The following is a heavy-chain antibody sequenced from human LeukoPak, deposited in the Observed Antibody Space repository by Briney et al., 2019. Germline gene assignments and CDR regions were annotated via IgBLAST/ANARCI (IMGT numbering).Heavy chain of an antibody. CDR2: INHSGST. CDR3: ARVRSMARPFNYYYYYMDV. D-gene: IGHD3-10*01. V-gene: IGHV4-34*01. Sequence: SETLSLTCAVYGGSFSGYYWSWIRQPPGKGLEWIGEINHSGSTNYNPSLKSRVTISVDTSKNQFSLKLSSVTAADTAVYYCARVRSMARPFNYYYYYMDVWGKGTTVTVSS. J-gene: IGHJ6*03. CDR1: GGSFSGYY.